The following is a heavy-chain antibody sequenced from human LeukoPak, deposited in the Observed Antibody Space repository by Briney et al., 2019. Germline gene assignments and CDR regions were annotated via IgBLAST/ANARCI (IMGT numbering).Heavy chain of an antibody. CDR2: IGGSGGST. D-gene: IGHD3-10*01. Sequence: GGSLRLSCGASGFTFSTYAMSWVRPGALEGLEWVLAIGGSGGSTDYADSVKGRFIISRDNSKNAVYLQMNSLRAEDSAVYYCAKHRMARRVIMDYYFDDWGQGTLVTVSS. J-gene: IGHJ4*02. CDR3: AKHRMARRVIMDYYFDD. V-gene: IGHV3-23*01. CDR1: GFTFSTYA.